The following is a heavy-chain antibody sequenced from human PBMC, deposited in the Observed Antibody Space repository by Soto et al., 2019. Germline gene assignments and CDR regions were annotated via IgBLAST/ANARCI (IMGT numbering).Heavy chain of an antibody. J-gene: IGHJ6*03. Sequence: QVHLVESGGDLVKPGGSLRLSCAASGFIFSDYYMSWIRPAPGKGLERVSYISESGSTIYYADSVKGRFTISRDNAKNSLSLQMNTLRAEDTAVYYCARVHKGYYYYMDVWGTGTTVTVFS. V-gene: IGHV3-11*01. CDR3: ARVHKGYYYYMDV. CDR1: GFIFSDYY. CDR2: ISESGSTI.